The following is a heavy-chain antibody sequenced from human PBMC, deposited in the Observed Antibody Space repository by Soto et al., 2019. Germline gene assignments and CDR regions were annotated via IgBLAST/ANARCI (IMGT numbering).Heavy chain of an antibody. J-gene: IGHJ4*02. CDR1: GGTFSSYA. Sequence: ASVKVSCKASGGTFSSYAISWVRQAPGQGLEWMGGIVPIFGTANYAQKFQGRVTITADESTSTAYMELSSLRSEDTAVYYCARANCSGGSCYFDYWGQGTLVTVSS. D-gene: IGHD2-15*01. CDR2: IVPIFGTA. CDR3: ARANCSGGSCYFDY. V-gene: IGHV1-69*13.